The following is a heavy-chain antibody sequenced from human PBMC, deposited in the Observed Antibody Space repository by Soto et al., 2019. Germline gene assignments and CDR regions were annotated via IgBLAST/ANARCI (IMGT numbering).Heavy chain of an antibody. CDR3: AKDPTIAVAPEPYFDY. Sequence: HPGGSLRLSCAPAGCTFRSSATSSVRQPPGKERASLSSLSGSDGSTYYADSVKGPFTISRDHSKNTLYLQMNSLRAEDTAVYYCAKDPTIAVAPEPYFDYWGQGTLVTVSA. D-gene: IGHD6-19*01. V-gene: IGHV3-23*01. CDR2: LSGSDGST. CDR1: GCTFRSSA. J-gene: IGHJ4*02.